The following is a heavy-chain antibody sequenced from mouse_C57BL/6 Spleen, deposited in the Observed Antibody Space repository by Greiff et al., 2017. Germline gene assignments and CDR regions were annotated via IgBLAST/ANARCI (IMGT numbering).Heavy chain of an antibody. CDR3: ARSLPVARYFDV. V-gene: IGHV1-26*01. CDR2: INPNNGGT. D-gene: IGHD1-1*01. J-gene: IGHJ1*03. Sequence: VQLQQSGPELVKPGASVKISCKASGYTFTDYYMNWVKQSHGKSLEWIGDINPNNGGTSYNQKFKGKATLTVDKSSSTAYMELRSLTSEDSAVYYCARSLPVARYFDVWGTGTTVTVSS. CDR1: GYTFTDYY.